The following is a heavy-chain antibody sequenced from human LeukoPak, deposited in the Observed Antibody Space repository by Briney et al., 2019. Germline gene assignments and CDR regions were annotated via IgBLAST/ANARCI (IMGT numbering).Heavy chain of an antibody. CDR1: GGSFSGYY. V-gene: IGHV4-34*01. D-gene: IGHD3-22*01. CDR2: INHSGST. Sequence: PSETLSLTCAVYGGSFSGYYWSWIRQPPGKGLEWIGEINHSGSTNYNPSLKSRVTISVDTSKNQFSLKLSSVTAADTAVYYCAVGGFNSSGYRVGMDYWGRGTLVTVSS. J-gene: IGHJ4*02. CDR3: AVGGFNSSGYRVGMDY.